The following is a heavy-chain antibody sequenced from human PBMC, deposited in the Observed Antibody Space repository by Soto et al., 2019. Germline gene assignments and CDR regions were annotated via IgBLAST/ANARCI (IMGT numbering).Heavy chain of an antibody. V-gene: IGHV4-31*03. CDR3: ASFLNLDTAMALDYYGMEV. CDR1: GGPISSGGYY. CDR2: IYYSGST. Sequence: TSETLSLTCTVSGGPISSGGYYWSWIRQHPGKGLEWIGYIYYSGSTYYNPSLKSRVTISVDTSKNQFSLKLSSVTAADTAVYYCASFLNLDTAMALDYYGMEVWGQGATVTVSS. D-gene: IGHD5-18*01. J-gene: IGHJ6*02.